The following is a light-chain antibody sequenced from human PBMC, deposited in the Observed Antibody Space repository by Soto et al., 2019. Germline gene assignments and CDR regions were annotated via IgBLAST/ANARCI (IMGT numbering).Light chain of an antibody. Sequence: LRTQPPSVTGAPAQSVPTFCTGSSSNIGAGYDVHWYQQLPGTAPKLLIYGNSNRPSGVPDRFSGSKSGTSASLAIPGLQAEDEADYYCQFYDSSLSGWVFGNGTRSP. V-gene: IGLV1-40*01. CDR1: SSNIGAGYD. J-gene: IGLJ1*01. CDR3: QFYDSSLSGWV. CDR2: GNS.